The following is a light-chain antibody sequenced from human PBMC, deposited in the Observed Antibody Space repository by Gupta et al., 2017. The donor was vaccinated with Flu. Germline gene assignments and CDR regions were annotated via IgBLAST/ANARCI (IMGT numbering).Light chain of an antibody. CDR2: DAS. Sequence: PAGLSWAPGGRATPSCMARQSIGTSLAWYQHKAGQAPRLLIYDASERATGIPARFSGSGSGTDFTLTISRLEPEDFVVYYCQQRTNWLWTFGQGTKVEIK. J-gene: IGKJ1*01. CDR3: QQRTNWLWT. V-gene: IGKV3-11*01. CDR1: QSIGTS.